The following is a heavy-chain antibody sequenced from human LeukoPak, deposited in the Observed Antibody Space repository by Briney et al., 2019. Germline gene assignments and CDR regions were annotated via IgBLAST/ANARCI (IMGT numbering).Heavy chain of an antibody. CDR1: GFTFDDYA. V-gene: IGHV3-9*01. D-gene: IGHD6-13*01. CDR3: AKDLGTHYSSSWPFDY. J-gene: IGHJ4*02. Sequence: GRSLRLSCAASGFTFDDYAMHWVRQTPGKGLEWVSGISWDSGDIGYADSVKGRFTISRDNAKNSLYLQMNSLRAEDTALYYCAKDLGTHYSSSWPFDYWGQGTLVTVAS. CDR2: ISWDSGDI.